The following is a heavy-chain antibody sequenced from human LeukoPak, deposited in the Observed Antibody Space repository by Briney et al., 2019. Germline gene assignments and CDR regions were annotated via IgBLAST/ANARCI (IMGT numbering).Heavy chain of an antibody. CDR3: ARGMVKINYYMDD. J-gene: IGHJ6*03. CDR1: GDSVSSNSAA. CDR2: TYYRSKWYN. Sequence: SQTLSLTCAISGDSVSSNSAAWNWIRQSPSRGLEWLGRTYYRSKWYNDYTVSMRSRITINPDTSKNQFSLQLNSVTPEDTAVYYCARGMVKINYYMDDWGKGTTVTVSS. D-gene: IGHD4-23*01. V-gene: IGHV6-1*01.